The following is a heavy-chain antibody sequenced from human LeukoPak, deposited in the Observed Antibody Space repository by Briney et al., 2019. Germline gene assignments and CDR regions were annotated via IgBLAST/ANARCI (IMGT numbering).Heavy chain of an antibody. V-gene: IGHV3-23*01. CDR2: ISGSGGST. CDR1: GFTFSNYV. J-gene: IGHJ4*02. CDR3: AKDPTSDADCGGDCYLYYFDY. Sequence: GGSLRLSCATSGFTFSNYVMTWVRQAPGKGLEWVSAISGSGGSTYYADSVKGRFTISRDNSKNTLYLQMNSLRAEDTAVYYCAKDPTSDADCGGDCYLYYFDYWGQGTLVTVSS. D-gene: IGHD2-21*02.